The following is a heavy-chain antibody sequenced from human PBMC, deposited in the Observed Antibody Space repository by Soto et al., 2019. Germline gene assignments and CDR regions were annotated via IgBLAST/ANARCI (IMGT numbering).Heavy chain of an antibody. D-gene: IGHD2-15*01. CDR2: IYYSGST. Sequence: SETLSLTCTVSGGSISSYYWSWIRQPPGKGLEWIGYIYYSGSTNYNPSLKSRVTISVDTSKNQFSLKLSSVTAADTAVYYCARTNDCSGGSCYSGISNYFDYWGQGTLVTAPQ. V-gene: IGHV4-59*08. CDR1: GGSISSYY. CDR3: ARTNDCSGGSCYSGISNYFDY. J-gene: IGHJ4*02.